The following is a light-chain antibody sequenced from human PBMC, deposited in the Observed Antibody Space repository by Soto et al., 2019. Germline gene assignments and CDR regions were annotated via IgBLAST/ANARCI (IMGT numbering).Light chain of an antibody. CDR1: QSVSSSY. J-gene: IGKJ1*01. Sequence: VLTQCPETLSLTPGDRARRSCSASQSVSSSYLAWYQQKPGQAPRLLIYGASSRATGIPDRFSGSGSGTDITLTIGRLEPQEFAVSYCQQYGISLWTFGEGPRWIS. V-gene: IGKV3-20*01. CDR2: GAS. CDR3: QQYGISLWT.